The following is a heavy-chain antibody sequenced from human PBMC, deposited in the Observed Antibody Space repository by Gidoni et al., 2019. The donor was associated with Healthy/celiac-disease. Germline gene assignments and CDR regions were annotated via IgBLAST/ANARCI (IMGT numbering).Heavy chain of an antibody. Sequence: EVQLLEYGGGWVQPGGSMRLSCAASGLTFSSDAMSWVRPAPGQGLGWFSATCCSGASTYYAVSVMGRFTISRDNSTNTLYLQMHSLSAEDTAVYSCSNWGSAYYFDYWGQGTLVTVSS. J-gene: IGHJ4*02. D-gene: IGHD7-27*01. CDR1: GLTFSSDA. CDR3: SNWGSAYYFDY. CDR2: TCCSGAST. V-gene: IGHV3-23*01.